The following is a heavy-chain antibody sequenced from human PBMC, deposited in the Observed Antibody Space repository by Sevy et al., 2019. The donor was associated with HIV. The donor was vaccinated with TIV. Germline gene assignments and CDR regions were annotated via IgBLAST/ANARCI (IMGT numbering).Heavy chain of an antibody. V-gene: IGHV3-21*01. D-gene: IGHD3-16*02. CDR2: ISSSSYT. CDR1: GFTFSSYS. J-gene: IGHJ4*02. Sequence: GGSLRLSCAASGFTFSSYSMNWVRQAPGKGLEWVSSISSSSYTYYADSVKGGFTIYRDNAKNSLYLQMNSLRAEDTAVYYCAREDEYVWGSYRPLDYWGQGTLVTVSS. CDR3: AREDEYVWGSYRPLDY.